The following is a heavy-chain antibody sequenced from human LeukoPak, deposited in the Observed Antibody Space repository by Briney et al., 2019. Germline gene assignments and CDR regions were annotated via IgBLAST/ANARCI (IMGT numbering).Heavy chain of an antibody. V-gene: IGHV4-59*12. CDR1: NGSISDYY. D-gene: IGHD3-3*01. CDR3: ARKRRLLESGFDP. CDR2: IYYIGTT. J-gene: IGHJ5*02. Sequence: SETLSLTCTVSNGSISDYYWNWIRQRPGKGLEWIGYIYYIGTTTYNPSLKSRVTISVDTSKNQSSLRLTSVTAADTAVYYCARKRRLLESGFDPWGQGALVTVSS.